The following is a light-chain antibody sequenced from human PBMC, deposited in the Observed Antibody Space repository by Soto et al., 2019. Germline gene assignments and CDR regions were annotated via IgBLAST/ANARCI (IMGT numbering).Light chain of an antibody. Sequence: QSALTQPASVSGSLGQSITISCTGTSSDVGGYNYVSWYQQHPGKVPKLMIYEVNNRPSGVSNRFSGSKSGNTASLTISGLQAEDEADYYCSSYTSSSTNYVFGPGTKLTVL. V-gene: IGLV2-14*01. CDR1: SSDVGGYNY. CDR3: SSYTSSSTNYV. J-gene: IGLJ1*01. CDR2: EVN.